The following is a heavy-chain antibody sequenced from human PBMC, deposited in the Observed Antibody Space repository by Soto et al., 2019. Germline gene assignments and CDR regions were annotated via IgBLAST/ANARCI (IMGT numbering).Heavy chain of an antibody. D-gene: IGHD3-3*01. Sequence: SETLSLTCTVSGGSISSSSYYWGWIRQPPGKGLEWIGSIYYSGSTYYNPSLKSRVTISVDTSKNQFSLKLSSVTAADTAVYYCARQRDFWSGYQTWGPLFDYWGQGTLVTVSS. CDR3: ARQRDFWSGYQTWGPLFDY. CDR2: IYYSGST. CDR1: GGSISSSSYY. J-gene: IGHJ4*02. V-gene: IGHV4-39*07.